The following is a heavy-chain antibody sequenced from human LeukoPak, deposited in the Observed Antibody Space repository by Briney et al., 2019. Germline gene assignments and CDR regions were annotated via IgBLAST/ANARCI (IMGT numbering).Heavy chain of an antibody. V-gene: IGHV4-59*01. Sequence: SETLSLTCTVSGGSISSYYWSWIRRPPGKGLEWIGYIYYSGSTNYNPSLKSRVTISVDTSKNQFSLKLSSVTAADTAVYYCARDEYYYDSSGYIAFDIWGQGTMVTVSS. CDR2: IYYSGST. D-gene: IGHD3-22*01. J-gene: IGHJ3*02. CDR3: ARDEYYYDSSGYIAFDI. CDR1: GGSISSYY.